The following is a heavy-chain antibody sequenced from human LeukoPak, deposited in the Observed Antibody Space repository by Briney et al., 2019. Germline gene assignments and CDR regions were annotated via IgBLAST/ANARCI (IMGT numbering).Heavy chain of an antibody. J-gene: IGHJ5*02. Sequence: SQTLSLTCTVSGGSISSGDYYWSWIRQPPGKGLEWIAYMYYSGSTYYNPSLKSRVTMSADTSKNQLSLKLSSVTAADTAVYYCARPYYYDSRIDPWARESWSPSPQ. CDR3: ARPYYYDSRIDP. CDR1: GGSISSGDYY. CDR2: MYYSGST. V-gene: IGHV4-30-4*01. D-gene: IGHD3-22*01.